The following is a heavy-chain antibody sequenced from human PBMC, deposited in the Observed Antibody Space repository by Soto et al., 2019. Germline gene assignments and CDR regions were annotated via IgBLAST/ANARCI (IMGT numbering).Heavy chain of an antibody. CDR3: AKDLWLANFSFDY. CDR2: LKRTTDGGTT. J-gene: IGHJ4*02. D-gene: IGHD6-19*01. Sequence: GSLRLSCAASGLTLSDAWMNWVRQAPGKGLEWVGRLKRTTDGGTTDYAAPVKGRFTISRDDSKNTLFLHMNSLKTEDTAVYYCAKDLWLANFSFDYWGQGT. CDR1: GLTLSDAW. V-gene: IGHV3-15*07.